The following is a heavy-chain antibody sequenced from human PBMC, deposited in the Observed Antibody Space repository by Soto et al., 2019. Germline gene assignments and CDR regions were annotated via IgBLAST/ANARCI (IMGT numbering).Heavy chain of an antibody. CDR2: ISAYNGNT. CDR1: GYTLTSYG. CDR3: ARCYYDNSGYCFY. Sequence: GASVKVSCEASGYTLTSYGRSWVRQAPGQGLERMGWISAYNGNTNYAQKFQGRVTMTTDTATSTAYMELRSLGSDDTAVYYCARCYYDNSGYCFYWGQGTLVTVSS. D-gene: IGHD3-22*01. J-gene: IGHJ4*02. V-gene: IGHV1-18*01.